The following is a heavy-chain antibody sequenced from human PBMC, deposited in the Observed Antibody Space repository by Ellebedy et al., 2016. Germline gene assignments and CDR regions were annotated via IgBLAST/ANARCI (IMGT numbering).Heavy chain of an antibody. D-gene: IGHD2-2*01. CDR2: IFHSGYI. V-gene: IGHV4-4*02. Sequence: SETLSLTCAVSGGSISDSYWWIWVRQTPTRGLEWIGEIFHSGYINYNPSLQSRVTMSLDKSKNQISLKLSSVTAADTAVYYCTRVLWGCSGTSCYPNPWGQGSLVTVSS. CDR1: GGSISDSYW. CDR3: TRVLWGCSGTSCYPNP. J-gene: IGHJ5*02.